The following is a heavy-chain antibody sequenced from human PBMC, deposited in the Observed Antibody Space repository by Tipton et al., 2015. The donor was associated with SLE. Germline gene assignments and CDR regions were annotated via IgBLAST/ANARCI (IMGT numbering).Heavy chain of an antibody. CDR3: ARDYCSGGSCYFDY. CDR2: INHSGSA. J-gene: IGHJ4*02. D-gene: IGHD2-15*01. CDR1: GGSISSSSYY. Sequence: TLSLTCTVSGGSISSSSYYWSWIRQPPGKGLEWIGEINHSGSANYNPSLKSRVTISVDTSKNQFSLKLSSVTAADTAVYYCARDYCSGGSCYFDYWGQGTLVTVSS. V-gene: IGHV4-39*07.